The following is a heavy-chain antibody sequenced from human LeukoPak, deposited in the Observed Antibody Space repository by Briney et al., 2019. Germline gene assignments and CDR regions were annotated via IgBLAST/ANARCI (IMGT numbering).Heavy chain of an antibody. D-gene: IGHD2-15*01. CDR3: AKDRVYCSGGSCYPVKDAFDI. J-gene: IGHJ3*02. CDR2: ISGSGGST. V-gene: IGHV3-23*01. CDR1: GFTFSSYA. Sequence: GGSLRLSCAASGFTFSSYAMSWVRQAPGKGLEWVSAISGSGGSTYYADSVKGRFTISRDNSKNTLYLQTNSLRAEDTAVYYCAKDRVYCSGGSCYPVKDAFDIWGQGTMVTVSS.